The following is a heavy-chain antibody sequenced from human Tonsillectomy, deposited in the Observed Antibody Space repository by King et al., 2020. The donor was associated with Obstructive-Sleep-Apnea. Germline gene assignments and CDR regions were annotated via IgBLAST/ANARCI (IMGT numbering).Heavy chain of an antibody. CDR1: GFTFSTYS. Sequence: VQLVESGGGLVQPGGSLRLSCVASGFTFSTYSMNWVRQAPGKGLEWISYISSSISTTYYADSVNGRFTISRDNPKNSRYLQMNSLRAKDTAVYYCVNNYDFWSGYYPYGMDVWGQGTTVTVSS. CDR3: VNNYDFWSGYYPYGMDV. V-gene: IGHV3-48*04. J-gene: IGHJ6*02. D-gene: IGHD3-3*01. CDR2: ISSSISTT.